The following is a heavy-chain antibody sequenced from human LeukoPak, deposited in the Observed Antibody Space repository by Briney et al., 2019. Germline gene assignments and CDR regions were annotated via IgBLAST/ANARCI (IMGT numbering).Heavy chain of an antibody. Sequence: SETLSLTCTVSGGSISGYYLSWIRQPAGKGLEWIGRMYIGGSTSYNPSLKSRVTMSVDTSKNQFSLNLSSVTAADTAVYYCARYLRSNWFDPWGQGTLVTVSS. J-gene: IGHJ5*02. V-gene: IGHV4-4*07. CDR3: ARYLRSNWFDP. CDR2: MYIGGST. CDR1: GGSISGYY.